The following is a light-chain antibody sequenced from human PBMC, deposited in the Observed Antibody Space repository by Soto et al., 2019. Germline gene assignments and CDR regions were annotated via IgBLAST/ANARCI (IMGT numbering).Light chain of an antibody. V-gene: IGKV3-20*01. Sequence: EIVLTQSPGTLSLSPGERATLSCRASQSVSSSYLAWYQQKPGQAPRLLIYNAFNRATGIPDRFSGGGSGTEFTLTISSLQSEDFAVHYCQQYNSWPPITFGQGTRLEIK. CDR3: QQYNSWPPIT. J-gene: IGKJ5*01. CDR1: QSVSSSY. CDR2: NAF.